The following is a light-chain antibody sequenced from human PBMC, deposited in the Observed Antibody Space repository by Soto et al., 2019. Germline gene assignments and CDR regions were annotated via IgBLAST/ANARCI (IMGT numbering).Light chain of an antibody. J-gene: IGKJ3*01. CDR1: QSINSKS. CDR3: QHYGGSFI. V-gene: IGKV3-20*01. Sequence: EIVLTQSPGTLSLSPGEGATVSCRVSQSINSKSLVWYQRKFGQAPRLLIYNTSTRATGIPDMFSGIGSGTDFTLSISGLEPEDFAVYYCQHYGGSFIFGLGTKVDFK. CDR2: NTS.